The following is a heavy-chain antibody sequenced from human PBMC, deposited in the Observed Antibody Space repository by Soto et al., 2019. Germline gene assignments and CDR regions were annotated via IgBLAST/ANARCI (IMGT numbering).Heavy chain of an antibody. CDR1: GASVSSGNQY. CDR3: ARGWDANS. D-gene: IGHD6-19*01. CDR2: IYNSVIT. J-gene: IGHJ4*02. V-gene: IGHV4-61*01. Sequence: QVLMHESGPGLVKPSETLSLTCTVSGASVSSGNQYWSWIRQPPGKRLEWIGFIYNSVITNYSPSLKSRVSISADTSRNQFSLNMNSVTAADTAVYYCARGWDANSWGQGALVTVSS.